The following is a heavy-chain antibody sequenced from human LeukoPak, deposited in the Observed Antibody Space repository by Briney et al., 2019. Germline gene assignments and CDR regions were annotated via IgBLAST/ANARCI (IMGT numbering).Heavy chain of an antibody. CDR2: ISYDGSNK. D-gene: IGHD6-13*01. Sequence: GGSLRLSCAASGFTFSSYAMHWVRQAPGKGLEWVAVISYDGSNKYYADSVKGRFTISRDNSKNTLYLQMNSLRAEDTAVYYCARAAYSSSWYYYYMDVWGKGTTVTVSS. V-gene: IGHV3-30*04. CDR1: GFTFSSYA. J-gene: IGHJ6*03. CDR3: ARAAYSSSWYYYYMDV.